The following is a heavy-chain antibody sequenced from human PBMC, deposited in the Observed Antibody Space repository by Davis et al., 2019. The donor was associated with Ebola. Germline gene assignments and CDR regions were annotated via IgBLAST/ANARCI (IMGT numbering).Heavy chain of an antibody. J-gene: IGHJ6*02. D-gene: IGHD4-17*01. CDR3: ARDRPLNDYGDPGYYYYGLDV. CDR1: GYTFTSYG. V-gene: IGHV1-18*01. Sequence: ASVKVSCKASGYTFTSYGISWVRQAPGQGLEWMGWISAYNGNTNYAQKLQGRVTMTTDTSTSTAYMELRSLRSDDTAVYYCARDRPLNDYGDPGYYYYGLDVWGQGTTVTVSS. CDR2: ISAYNGNT.